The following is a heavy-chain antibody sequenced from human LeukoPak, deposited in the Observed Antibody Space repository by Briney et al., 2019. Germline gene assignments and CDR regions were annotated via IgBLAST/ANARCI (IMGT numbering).Heavy chain of an antibody. V-gene: IGHV3-66*01. CDR1: GFSVTSSY. Sequence: GGSLRLSCAASGFSVTSSYINWVRQAPGKGLEWISVTYSGGTTYYSESVKDRFIVSRDNSKNTLYLQMSSLTGEDTAIYYCARDPSGTTIDNYYTLPKGMDVWGQGTTVTVSS. CDR3: ARDPSGTTIDNYYTLPKGMDV. D-gene: IGHD3-3*01. CDR2: TYSGGTT. J-gene: IGHJ6*02.